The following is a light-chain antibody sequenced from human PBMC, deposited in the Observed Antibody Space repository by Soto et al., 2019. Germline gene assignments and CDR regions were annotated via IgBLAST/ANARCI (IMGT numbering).Light chain of an antibody. Sequence: AIRMTQSPSSLSASTGDRVTITCRASQGISSYLAWYQQKPGKAPKLLIYAASTLQSGVPSRFSGSGSGTDFTLTISCLQSEDFATYHCQQYHASWTFGQGTKVVIK. CDR2: AAS. V-gene: IGKV1-8*01. CDR1: QGISSY. J-gene: IGKJ1*01. CDR3: QQYHASWT.